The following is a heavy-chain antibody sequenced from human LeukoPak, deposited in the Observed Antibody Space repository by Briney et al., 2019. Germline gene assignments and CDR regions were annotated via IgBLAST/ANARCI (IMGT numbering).Heavy chain of an antibody. CDR3: ARDRVDCSSISCLENFDY. CDR1: GYTFTSYG. V-gene: IGHV1-18*01. J-gene: IGHJ4*02. CDR2: ISAYNGNT. Sequence: EASVKVSCKASGYTFTSYGISWVRQAPGQGLEWMGWISAYNGNTNYAQKLQGRVTMTTDTSTNTAYMELRSLRSDDTAVYYCARDRVDCSSISCLENFDYWGQGTLVTVSS. D-gene: IGHD2-2*01.